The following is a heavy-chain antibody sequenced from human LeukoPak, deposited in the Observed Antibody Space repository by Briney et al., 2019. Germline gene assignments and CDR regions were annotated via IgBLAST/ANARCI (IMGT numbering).Heavy chain of an antibody. CDR2: FDPEDGET. J-gene: IGHJ4*02. CDR3: ATSWWGYRTPRAVDY. CDR1: GYTLTELS. V-gene: IGHV1-24*01. Sequence: ASVKVSCKVSGYTLTELSMHWVRQAPGKGLEWMGGFDPEDGETIYAQKFQGRVTMTEDTSTDTAYMELSSLRSEDTAVYYCATSWWGYRTPRAVDYWGQGTLVTVSS. D-gene: IGHD3-16*02.